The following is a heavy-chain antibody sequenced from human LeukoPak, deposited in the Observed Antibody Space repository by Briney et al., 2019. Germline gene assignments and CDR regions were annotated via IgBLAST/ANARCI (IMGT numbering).Heavy chain of an antibody. CDR1: GGSVSSGSYD. CDR2: IYYSGST. D-gene: IGHD3-3*01. J-gene: IGHJ4*02. CDR3: ARGLTIHTIDY. V-gene: IGHV4-61*01. Sequence: SETLSLTCTVSGGSVSSGSYDWSWIRQPPGKGLEWIGYIYYSGSTNYNPSLKSRVTISVDTSKNQFSLKLSSVTAADTAVYYCARGLTIHTIDYWGQGTLVTVSS.